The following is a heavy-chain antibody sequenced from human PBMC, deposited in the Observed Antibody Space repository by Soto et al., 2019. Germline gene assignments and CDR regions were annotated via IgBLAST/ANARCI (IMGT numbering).Heavy chain of an antibody. J-gene: IGHJ5*02. D-gene: IGHD3-10*01. CDR3: ARDRGTTMVRGVKNWFDP. Sequence: GASVKPSSKASGYTLTSYALHWVRHDHGQRLEWMGWINAGNGNTKYSQKFQGRVTITRDTSASTAYVELSSLRSEDTAVYYCARDRGTTMVRGVKNWFDPWGQGTLVTVSS. CDR2: INAGNGNT. CDR1: GYTLTSYA. V-gene: IGHV1-3*01.